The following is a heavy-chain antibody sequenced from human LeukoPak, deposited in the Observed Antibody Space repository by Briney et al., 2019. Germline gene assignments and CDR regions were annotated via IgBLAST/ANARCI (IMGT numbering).Heavy chain of an antibody. J-gene: IGHJ6*03. Sequence: GRSLRLSCAASGFTFSSYGMHWVRQAPGKGLEWVAVISYDGSNKYYADSVKGRFTISRDNSKNTLYLQMNSLRAEDTAVYYCAKDADYYYGSGNSMDVWGKGTTVTISS. D-gene: IGHD3-10*01. CDR3: AKDADYYYGSGNSMDV. CDR2: ISYDGSNK. V-gene: IGHV3-30*18. CDR1: GFTFSSYG.